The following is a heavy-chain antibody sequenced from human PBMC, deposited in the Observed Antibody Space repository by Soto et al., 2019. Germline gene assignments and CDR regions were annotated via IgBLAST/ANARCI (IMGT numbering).Heavy chain of an antibody. CDR3: ARVGFYYDTSGYYSHFIPDGRDV. CDR2: INQDGSEK. J-gene: IGHJ6*02. CDR1: RFTSTSYV. V-gene: IGHV3-7*01. Sequence: LILSCLASRFTSTSYVISWLRQAPWQGLEWVANINQDGSEKYYVDSVKGRFTISRDNAKKSLFLQMNSLRAEDMAVYYCARVGFYYDTSGYYSHFIPDGRDVWGQGTTVTGSS. D-gene: IGHD3-22*01.